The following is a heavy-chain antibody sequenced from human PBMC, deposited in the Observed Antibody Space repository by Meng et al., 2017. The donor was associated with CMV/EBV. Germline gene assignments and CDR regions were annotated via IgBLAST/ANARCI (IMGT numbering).Heavy chain of an antibody. CDR1: GYTFTGYY. D-gene: IGHD6-13*01. CDR3: ARSPTNQEDSSSWYSLIQDWFDP. CDR2: INPNSGGT. J-gene: IGHJ5*02. V-gene: IGHV1-2*02. Sequence: ASVKVSCKASGYTFTGYYMHWVRQAPGQGLEWMGWINPNSGGTNYAQKFQGRVTMTRDTSISTAYMELSRLRSDDTAVYYCARSPTNQEDSSSWYSLIQDWFDPWGQGT.